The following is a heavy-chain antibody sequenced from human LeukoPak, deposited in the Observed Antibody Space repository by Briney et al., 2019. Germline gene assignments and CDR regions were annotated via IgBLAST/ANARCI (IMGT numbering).Heavy chain of an antibody. V-gene: IGHV3-21*01. D-gene: IGHD5-18*01. CDR2: IISSSYI. J-gene: IGHJ4*02. CDR1: GLTFSFSVYS. CDR3: ATSGYHYGLVDY. Sequence: SGGSLRLSCAASGLTFSFSVYSMNWVRQAPGKGLEWVSSIISSSYIYYADSVKGRFTISRDNAKNSLYLQMNTLRAGDTAVYYCATSGYHYGLVDYWGQGTLVTVSS.